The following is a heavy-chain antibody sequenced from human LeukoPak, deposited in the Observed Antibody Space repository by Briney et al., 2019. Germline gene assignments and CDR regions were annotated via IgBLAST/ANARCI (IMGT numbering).Heavy chain of an antibody. CDR3: AREAGIAAAVDY. Sequence: SETLSLTCTVPGGSISSYYWSWIRQPPGEGLEWIGYIYYSGSTNYNPSLKSRVTISVDTSKNQFSLKLSSVTAADTAVYYCAREAGIAAAVDYWGQGTLVTVSS. CDR1: GGSISSYY. J-gene: IGHJ4*02. D-gene: IGHD6-13*01. CDR2: IYYSGST. V-gene: IGHV4-59*01.